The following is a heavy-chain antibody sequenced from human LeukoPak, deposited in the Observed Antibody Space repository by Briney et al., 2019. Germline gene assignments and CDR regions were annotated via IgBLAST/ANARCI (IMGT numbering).Heavy chain of an antibody. V-gene: IGHV3-23*01. CDR3: ARDPYSSTWSYGMDV. D-gene: IGHD6-6*01. J-gene: IGHJ6*02. CDR2: ISGSGGRT. Sequence: PGGSLGLSCAASGFTFSSFAMSWVRQTPGKGLEWVSAISGSGGRTFYPDSVKGRFTISRDNSKNSLFLQLNTLRAEDTAVYYCARDPYSSTWSYGMDVWGQGTTVTVSS. CDR1: GFTFSSFA.